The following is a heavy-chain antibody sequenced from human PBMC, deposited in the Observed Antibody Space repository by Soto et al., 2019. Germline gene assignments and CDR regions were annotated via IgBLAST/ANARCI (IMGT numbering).Heavy chain of an antibody. J-gene: IGHJ6*02. D-gene: IGHD3-22*01. Sequence: QVQLQESGPGLVKPSQTLSLTCTVSGGSISSGGYYWSWIRQHPGKGLEWIGYIYYSGSTYYNPSLKSRVTISVDTSKNQFSLQLSSVTAADKAVYYCARHNYDSSGTAVDVWGQGTTVTVSS. CDR2: IYYSGST. V-gene: IGHV4-31*03. CDR1: GGSISSGGYY. CDR3: ARHNYDSSGTAVDV.